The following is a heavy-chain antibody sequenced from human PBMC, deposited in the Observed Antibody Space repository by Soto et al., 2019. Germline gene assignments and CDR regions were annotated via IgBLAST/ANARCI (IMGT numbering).Heavy chain of an antibody. Sequence: ASVKVSCKASGYTFTSYALHWVRQAPGQRLEWMGWINAGDGKTKYSQKFQGRVTITRDTSASTVYLVLSSLTSEDTAAYYCARGIWNDHTYYYESWGQGTLVTVSS. CDR3: ARGIWNDHTYYYES. CDR2: INAGDGKT. CDR1: GYTFTSYA. J-gene: IGHJ4*02. V-gene: IGHV1-3*01. D-gene: IGHD1-1*01.